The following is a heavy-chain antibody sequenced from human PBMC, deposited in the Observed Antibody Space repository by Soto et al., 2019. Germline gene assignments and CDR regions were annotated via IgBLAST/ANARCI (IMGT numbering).Heavy chain of an antibody. J-gene: IGHJ6*02. CDR1: GFTFSNYG. V-gene: IGHV3-30*18. Sequence: PGGSLRLSCAASGFTFSNYGMHWVRQAPGKGLEWVGVISNDGSNKYYVDSVKGRFTISRDNSRNTLYLQMNSLRADDTAVYYCAKKGLQLWSYRGMDYGMDVWGQGTTVTAP. CDR3: AKKGLQLWSYRGMDYGMDV. D-gene: IGHD5-18*01. CDR2: ISNDGSNK.